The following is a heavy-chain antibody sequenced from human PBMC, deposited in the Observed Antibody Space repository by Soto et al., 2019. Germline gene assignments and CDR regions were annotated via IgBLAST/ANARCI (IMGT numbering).Heavy chain of an antibody. CDR2: ISAYNGNT. CDR3: ARDVPYDYIWGSYRQPPVFTYFDY. Sequence: ASVKVSCKASGYTFTSYGISWVRQAPGQGLEWMGWISAYNGNTNYAQKLQGRVTMTTDTSTSTAYMELRSLRSDDTAVYYCARDVPYDYIWGSYRQPPVFTYFDYWGQGTLVTVSS. J-gene: IGHJ4*02. D-gene: IGHD3-16*02. V-gene: IGHV1-18*01. CDR1: GYTFTSYG.